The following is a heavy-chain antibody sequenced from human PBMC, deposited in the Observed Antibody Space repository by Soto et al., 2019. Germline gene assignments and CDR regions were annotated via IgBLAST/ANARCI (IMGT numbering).Heavy chain of an antibody. D-gene: IGHD2-2*01. CDR1: GYTFTSYA. J-gene: IGHJ6*03. V-gene: IGHV1-3*01. CDR3: ARDLYCSSTSCYVGYYYYYMDV. Sequence: QVQLVQSGAEVKKPGASVKVSCKASGYTFTSYAMHWVRQAPGQRLEWMGWINAGNGNTKYSQKFQGGVTITRDTSASTAYMELSSLRSEDTAVYYCARDLYCSSTSCYVGYYYYYMDVWGKGTTVTVSS. CDR2: INAGNGNT.